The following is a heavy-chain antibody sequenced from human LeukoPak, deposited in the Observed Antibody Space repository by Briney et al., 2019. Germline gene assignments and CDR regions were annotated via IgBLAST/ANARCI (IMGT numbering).Heavy chain of an antibody. J-gene: IGHJ4*02. Sequence: SGGSLRLSCAASGFTFDDYTMHWVRQAPGKCLEWVSVISWDGGSTYYADSVKGRFTISRDNSKNSLYLQMNSLRTEDTALYYCAKDKVRYGSGTSCYTLDYWGQGTLVTVSS. CDR2: ISWDGGST. CDR3: AKDKVRYGSGTSCYTLDY. D-gene: IGHD2-2*02. V-gene: IGHV3-43*01. CDR1: GFTFDDYT.